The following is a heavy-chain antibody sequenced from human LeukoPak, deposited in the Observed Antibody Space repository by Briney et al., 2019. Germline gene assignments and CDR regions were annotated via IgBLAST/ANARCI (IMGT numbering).Heavy chain of an antibody. V-gene: IGHV3-23*01. CDR3: AKAVQLWLGGYYFDY. CDR2: ISGSGGST. CDR1: GFTFSSYA. D-gene: IGHD5-18*01. J-gene: IGHJ4*02. Sequence: PGGSLRPSCAASGFTFSSYAMSWVRQAPGKGLEWVSAISGSGGSTYYADSVKGRFTISRDNSKNTLYLQMNSLRAEDTAVYYCAKAVQLWLGGYYFDYWGQGTLVTVSS.